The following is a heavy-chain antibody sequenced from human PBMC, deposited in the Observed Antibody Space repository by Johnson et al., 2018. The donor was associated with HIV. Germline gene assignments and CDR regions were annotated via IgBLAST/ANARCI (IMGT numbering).Heavy chain of an antibody. CDR1: GFTFSSYD. J-gene: IGHJ3*02. V-gene: IGHV3-30*03. CDR3: ARDQAYRSSWAFSFDI. Sequence: QVQLVESGGGLVQPGGSLRLSCAASGFTFSSYDMHWVRQATGKGLEWVAVISYDGSNKYYADSVKGRFTISRDNSKNTLYLQMNSLRAEDTAVYYCARDQAYRSSWAFSFDIWGQGTMVIVSS. CDR2: ISYDGSNK. D-gene: IGHD6-13*01.